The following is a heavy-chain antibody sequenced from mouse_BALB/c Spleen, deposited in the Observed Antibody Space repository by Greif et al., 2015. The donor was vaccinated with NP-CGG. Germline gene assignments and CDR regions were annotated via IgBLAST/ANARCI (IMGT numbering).Heavy chain of an antibody. V-gene: IGHV1S130*01. J-gene: IGHJ1*01. CDR1: GYTFTSSW. CDR2: IHPNSGNT. CDR3: ARTITTATEYFDV. D-gene: IGHD1-2*01. Sequence: VQLQQSGSVLVRPGASVKLSCKASGYTFTSSWMHWAKQRPGQGLEWIGEIHPNSGNTNYNEKFKGKATLTVDTSSSTAYVDLSSLTPEDSAVYYCARTITTATEYFDVWGAGTTVSVSS.